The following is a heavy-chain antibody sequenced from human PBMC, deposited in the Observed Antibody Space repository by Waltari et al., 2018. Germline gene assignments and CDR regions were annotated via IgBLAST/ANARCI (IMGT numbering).Heavy chain of an antibody. CDR1: GGTFSSYA. Sequence: QVQLVQSGAEVKKPGSSVTVSCKASGGTFSSYAISWVRQAPGQGLEWMGGIIPIFGTANYAQKFQGRVTITADESTSTAYMELSSLRSEDTAVYYCATNYYGSGSSFGWFDPWGQGTLVTVSS. D-gene: IGHD3-10*01. CDR2: IIPIFGTA. V-gene: IGHV1-69*01. J-gene: IGHJ5*02. CDR3: ATNYYGSGSSFGWFDP.